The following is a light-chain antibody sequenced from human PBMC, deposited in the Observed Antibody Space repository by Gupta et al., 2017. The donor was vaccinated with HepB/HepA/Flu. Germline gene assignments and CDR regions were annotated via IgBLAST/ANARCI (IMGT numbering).Light chain of an antibody. J-gene: IGKJ2*01. CDR1: QDISAY. CDR2: DTS. V-gene: IGKV1-33*01. CDR3: QQYDNLPMCL. Sequence: DIQMTQSPSSLFASVGDKVTITCQASQDISAYLNWYQQKPGQAPKLLIYDTSYWEAGAQSRFSGSRSGKHYTLTISSRQQEDIGSYYFQQYDNLPMCLFGQGTKLEI.